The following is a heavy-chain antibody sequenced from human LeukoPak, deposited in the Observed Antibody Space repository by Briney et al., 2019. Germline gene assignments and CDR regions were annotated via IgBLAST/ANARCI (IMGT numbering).Heavy chain of an antibody. J-gene: IGHJ4*02. CDR1: GFTFSSYE. CDR3: ARDLYSSSYRDY. CDR2: ISSSGSTI. D-gene: IGHD6-6*01. Sequence: GGSLRLSFAASGFTFSSYEINWVRQAPGKGLEWVSYISSSGSTIYYADSVKGRFTISRDNAKNSLYLQMNSLRAEDTAVYYCARDLYSSSYRDYWGQGTLVTVSS. V-gene: IGHV3-48*03.